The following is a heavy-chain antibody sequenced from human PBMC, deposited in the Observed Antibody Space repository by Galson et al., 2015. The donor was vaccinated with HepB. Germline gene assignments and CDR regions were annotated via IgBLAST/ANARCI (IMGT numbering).Heavy chain of an antibody. J-gene: IGHJ5*02. CDR3: TGGRWLAWFDP. D-gene: IGHD6-19*01. CDR1: GFTFGDYD. V-gene: IGHV3-49*04. Sequence: SLRLSCATSGFTFGDYDMNWVRQAPGKGLEWVGFIRSKGYGATTEYAAPVKGRFTISRDDSKSIAYLHMNSLKTEDTAGYYCTGGRWLAWFDPWGQGTLVTVSS. CDR2: IRSKGYGATT.